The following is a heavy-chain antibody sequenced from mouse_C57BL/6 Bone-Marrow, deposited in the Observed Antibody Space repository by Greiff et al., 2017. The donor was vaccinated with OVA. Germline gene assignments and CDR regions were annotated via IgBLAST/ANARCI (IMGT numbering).Heavy chain of an antibody. D-gene: IGHD1-1*01. V-gene: IGHV5-4*01. Sequence: EVKLVEPGGGLVKPGGSLKLSCAASGFTFSSYAMSWVRQTPEKRLEWVGTISHGGSYTYYPDNVKGRSTISRDKAKSNLYLQISHLKSEDTAMYYCARDDYCSLSCCGQGTALTVSA. CDR2: ISHGGSYT. J-gene: IGHJ2*01. CDR3: ARDDYCSLSC. CDR1: GFTFSSYA.